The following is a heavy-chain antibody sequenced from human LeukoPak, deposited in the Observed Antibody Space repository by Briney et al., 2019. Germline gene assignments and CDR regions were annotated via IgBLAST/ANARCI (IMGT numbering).Heavy chain of an antibody. J-gene: IGHJ2*01. D-gene: IGHD6-13*01. V-gene: IGHV1-2*02. Sequence: ASVKVSCKASGYTFTGYYMHWVRQAPGQGLEWMGWINPNSGGTNYAQKFQGRVTMTRDTSISTAYMELSRLRSDDTAVYYCARDRLSSWYGTFYWYFDLWGRGTLVTVSS. CDR2: INPNSGGT. CDR1: GYTFTGYY. CDR3: ARDRLSSWYGTFYWYFDL.